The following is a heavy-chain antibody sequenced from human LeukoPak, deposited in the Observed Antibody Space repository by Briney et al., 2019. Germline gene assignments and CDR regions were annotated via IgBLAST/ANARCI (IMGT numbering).Heavy chain of an antibody. D-gene: IGHD3-9*01. J-gene: IGHJ4*02. Sequence: GGSLRLSCAASGFTFSNAWMSWVRQAPGKGLEWVGRIKSKTDGGSTDYAAPVKGRFTISRDYSKNTLYLQMNSLKTEDTAVYYCTTDELRYFDWLFNYFDYWGQGTLVTVSS. CDR2: IKSKTDGGST. CDR1: GFTFSNAW. CDR3: TTDELRYFDWLFNYFDY. V-gene: IGHV3-15*01.